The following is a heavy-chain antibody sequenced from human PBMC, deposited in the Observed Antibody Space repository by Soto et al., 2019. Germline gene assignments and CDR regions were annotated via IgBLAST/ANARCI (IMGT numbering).Heavy chain of an antibody. CDR1: GFTFTTNA. Sequence: GGSLRLSYAASGFTFTTNAMSWVRQAPGKGLEWVSAISGSGGSTYYVDSVKGRFTISRDNSKNTLYLQMNSLRAEDTAVYYCAKSLRGIIIDFDYWGHGTQVTVSS. J-gene: IGHJ4*01. D-gene: IGHD3-10*01. V-gene: IGHV3-23*01. CDR2: ISGSGGST. CDR3: AKSLRGIIIDFDY.